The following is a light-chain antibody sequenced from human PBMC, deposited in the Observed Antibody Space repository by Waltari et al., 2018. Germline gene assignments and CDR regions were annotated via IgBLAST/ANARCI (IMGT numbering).Light chain of an antibody. V-gene: IGKV3-20*01. CDR1: QSVSSTY. CDR2: GAS. CDR3: QQYGSSPWT. J-gene: IGKJ1*01. Sequence: EIVLTQSPGTLSLSPGERATLSCRASQSVSSTYLAWYQQKPGQAPRVLIHGASNRATGIPDRFSVSGSGTDFTLTISRLEPEDFALYYCQQYGSSPWTFGQGTKVEIK.